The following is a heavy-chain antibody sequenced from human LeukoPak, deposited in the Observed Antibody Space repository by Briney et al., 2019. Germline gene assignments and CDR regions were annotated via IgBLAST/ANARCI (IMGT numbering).Heavy chain of an antibody. CDR2: IYPGDSDT. D-gene: IGHD4-23*01. J-gene: IGHJ3*02. CDR3: ARHQKLMTTVVTPSYAFDI. CDR1: GYSFTSYW. Sequence: KCGESLKIPCKGSGYSFTSYWIGWVRQMPGKGLEWMGIIYPGDSDTRYSASFQGQVTISADKSISTAYLQWSSLKASDTAMYYCARHQKLMTTVVTPSYAFDIWGQGTMVTVSS. V-gene: IGHV5-51*01.